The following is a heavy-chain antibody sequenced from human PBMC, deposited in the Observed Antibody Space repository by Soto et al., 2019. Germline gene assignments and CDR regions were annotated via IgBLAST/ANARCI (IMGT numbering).Heavy chain of an antibody. Sequence: GGSLRLSCAASGFTFSAYNMNWVRQAPEKGLDWVSSITSTSYMYYADSLKGRFTISRDSAQSSLYLQMNSRRAEDTAVYYCARGVSCNGGRGLFDYWGQGALVTVSS. V-gene: IGHV3-21*01. CDR3: ARGVSCNGGRGLFDY. J-gene: IGHJ4*02. CDR2: ITSTSYM. CDR1: GFTFSAYN. D-gene: IGHD2-15*01.